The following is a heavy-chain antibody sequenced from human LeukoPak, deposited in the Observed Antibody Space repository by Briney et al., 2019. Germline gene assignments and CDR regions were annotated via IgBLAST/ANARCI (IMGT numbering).Heavy chain of an antibody. V-gene: IGHV4-39*01. CDR2: IYYSGST. CDR3: ARHGAARFDP. Sequence: SETLSLTCTVSGGSISSYYWGWIRQPPGKGLEWIGSIYYSGSTYYNPSLKSRVTISVDTSKNQFSLKLSSMTAADTAVYYCARHGAARFDPWGQGTLVTVSS. J-gene: IGHJ5*02. D-gene: IGHD6-25*01. CDR1: GGSISSYY.